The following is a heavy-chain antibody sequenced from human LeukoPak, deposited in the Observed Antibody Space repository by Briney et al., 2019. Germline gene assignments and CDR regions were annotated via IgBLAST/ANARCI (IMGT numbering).Heavy chain of an antibody. Sequence: PGGSLRLSCAASGFTFSSAWMSWVRQAPGKGLELVGRIKSKADGGTADYAAPVKGRFTISRDDSKTTVYLQMSSLKSEDTAVYYCATVIQSYDGSGYYYFSFENWGQGTLVTVSS. CDR2: IKSKADGGTA. V-gene: IGHV3-15*01. CDR3: ATVIQSYDGSGYYYFSFEN. CDR1: GFTFSSAW. J-gene: IGHJ4*02. D-gene: IGHD3-22*01.